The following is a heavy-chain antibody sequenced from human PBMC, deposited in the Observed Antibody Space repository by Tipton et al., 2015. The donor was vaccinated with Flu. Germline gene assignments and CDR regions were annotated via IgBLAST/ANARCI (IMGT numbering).Heavy chain of an antibody. CDR3: ARVAGPGVAVAGTGFDY. CDR2: IIPIFGTA. Sequence: QLVQSGAEVKKPGSSVKVSCKASGGTFSSYAISWVRQAPGQGLEWMGGIIPIFGTANYAQKFQGRVTITADESTSTAYMELSSLGSEDTAVYYCARVAGPGVAVAGTGFDYWGQGTLVTVPS. CDR1: GGTFSSYA. V-gene: IGHV1-69*01. J-gene: IGHJ4*02. D-gene: IGHD6-19*01.